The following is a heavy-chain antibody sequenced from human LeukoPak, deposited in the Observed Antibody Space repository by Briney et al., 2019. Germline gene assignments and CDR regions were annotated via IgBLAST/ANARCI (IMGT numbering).Heavy chain of an antibody. V-gene: IGHV4-39*01. D-gene: IGHD1-26*01. CDR2: IYYSGST. J-gene: IGHJ4*02. Sequence: PSETLSLTCTVSGGSISSSSYYWGWIRQPPGKGLEWIGSIYYSGSTYYNPSLKSRVTISVDTSKNQFSLKLSSVTAADTAVYYCARPQGGSFHFDYWGQGTLVTVSS. CDR3: ARPQGGSFHFDY. CDR1: GGSISSSSYY.